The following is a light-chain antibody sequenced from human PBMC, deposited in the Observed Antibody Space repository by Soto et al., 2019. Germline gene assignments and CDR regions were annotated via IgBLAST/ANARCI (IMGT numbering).Light chain of an antibody. V-gene: IGKV1-5*03. J-gene: IGKJ1*01. CDR3: QHYNSYSEA. CDR2: KAS. Sequence: DIQMTQSPSTLSGSVGDRVTITCRASQTISSWLVWYQQKPGKAPKLLIYKASTLKSGVPSRFSGSGSGTEFTLTSSSLQPDDFATYYCQHYNSYSEAFGQGTKGEL. CDR1: QTISSW.